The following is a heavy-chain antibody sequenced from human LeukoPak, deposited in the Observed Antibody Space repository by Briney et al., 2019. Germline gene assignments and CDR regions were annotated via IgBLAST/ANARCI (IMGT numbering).Heavy chain of an antibody. J-gene: IGHJ4*02. D-gene: IGHD5-18*01. Sequence: PSETLSLTCTVSGGSISTYYWSWIRQPPGKGLEWIGYIYNSGSTNYNPSLKSRVTISVDTSKNKFSLKLSSVTAADTAVYYCARGGYSYGYDDDFDYWGQGTLVPVSS. CDR3: ARGGYSYGYDDDFDY. CDR2: IYNSGST. CDR1: GGSISTYY. V-gene: IGHV4-59*01.